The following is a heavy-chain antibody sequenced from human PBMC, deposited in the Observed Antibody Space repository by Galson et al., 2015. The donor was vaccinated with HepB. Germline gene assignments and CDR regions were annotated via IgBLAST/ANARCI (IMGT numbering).Heavy chain of an antibody. J-gene: IGHJ3*02. D-gene: IGHD2-2*01. CDR2: IKQDGSEK. CDR1: GFTFRSYW. CDR3: ARDSEEDIVVVPAGFDI. V-gene: IGHV3-7*01. Sequence: SLRLSCPASGFTFRSYWMSWVRQAPGKGLEWVANIKQDGSEKYYVDSVKGRFTISRGNAKNSLYLQMNSLRAEDTAVYYCARDSEEDIVVVPAGFDIWGQGTMVTVSS.